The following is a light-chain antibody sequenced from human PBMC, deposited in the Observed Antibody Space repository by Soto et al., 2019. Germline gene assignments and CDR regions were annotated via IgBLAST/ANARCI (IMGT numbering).Light chain of an antibody. CDR1: QGIRSW. CDR3: QQANSFPLFT. V-gene: IGKV1-12*01. J-gene: IGKJ3*01. Sequence: DIQMTQSPSSVSASVGDRVTITCRASQGIRSWLAWYQQKPGKAPKLLIYAASSLESGVPSRFSGSGSGTDFTLTISSLQPEDFATYYCQQANSFPLFTFGPGTKVDIK. CDR2: AAS.